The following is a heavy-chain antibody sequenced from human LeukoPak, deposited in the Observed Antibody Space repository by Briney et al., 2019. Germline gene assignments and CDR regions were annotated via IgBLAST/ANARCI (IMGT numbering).Heavy chain of an antibody. CDR2: IYPRDGST. D-gene: IGHD1-26*01. CDR1: GYTFTSNY. J-gene: IGHJ4*02. Sequence: PGASVKVSCKASGYTFTSNYIHWVRQAPGQGLEWMGMIYPRDGSTSYAQKFQGRVTVTRDTSTSTVYMELSSLRSEDTAVYYCARVEEVGASDYWGQGTLVTVSS. CDR3: ARVEEVGASDY. V-gene: IGHV1-46*01.